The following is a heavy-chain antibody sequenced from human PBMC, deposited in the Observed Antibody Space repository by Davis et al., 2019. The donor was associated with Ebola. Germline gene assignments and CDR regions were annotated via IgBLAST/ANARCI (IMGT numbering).Heavy chain of an antibody. CDR3: ARDLWWHDAYDI. J-gene: IGHJ3*02. Sequence: GESLKISCAASGFTFSDYWVTWVRQAPGKGLEWVANIKPDGSEKFYVDSVKGRFTVSRDNAENSLYLQMNNVRAEDTAVYYCARDLWWHDAYDIWGQGTMVTVSS. CDR2: IKPDGSEK. D-gene: IGHD4/OR15-4a*01. V-gene: IGHV3-7*03. CDR1: GFTFSDYW.